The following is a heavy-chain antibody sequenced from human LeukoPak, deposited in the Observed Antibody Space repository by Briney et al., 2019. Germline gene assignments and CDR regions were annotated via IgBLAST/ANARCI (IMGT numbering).Heavy chain of an antibody. D-gene: IGHD2-2*01. J-gene: IGHJ4*02. CDR3: ARDRFPAFYYFDY. CDR1: GGAISSNNYY. V-gene: IGHV4-39*07. Sequence: SETLSLTCTVSGGAISSNNYYWGWVRQPPGKGLEWIGSIYYSGSTYYNPSLKSRVTISVDTSKNQFSLKLSSVTAADTAVYYCARDRFPAFYYFDYWGQGTLVTVSS. CDR2: IYYSGST.